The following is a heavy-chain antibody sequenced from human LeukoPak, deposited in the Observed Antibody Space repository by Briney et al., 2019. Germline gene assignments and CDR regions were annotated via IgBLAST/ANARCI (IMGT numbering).Heavy chain of an antibody. CDR3: ANPPSQPDYGDYDSEYFQH. V-gene: IGHV5-51*01. Sequence: PGGSLKISCKGSGYSFTSYWIGWVRQMPGKGLEWMGIIYPGDSDTRYSPSFQGQVTISADKSISTAYLQWSSLKASDTAMYYCANPPSQPDYGDYDSEYFQHWGQGTLVTVSS. CDR1: GYSFTSYW. J-gene: IGHJ1*01. CDR2: IYPGDSDT. D-gene: IGHD4-17*01.